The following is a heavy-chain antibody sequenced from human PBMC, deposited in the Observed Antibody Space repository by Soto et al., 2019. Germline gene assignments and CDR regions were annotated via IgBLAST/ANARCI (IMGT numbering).Heavy chain of an antibody. J-gene: IGHJ4*02. CDR2: ITGSGAGT. CDR3: ARDPNGDYVGAFDS. Sequence: GGSLRLSCAASGFTFSNYALTWVRQAPGKGLEYVSSITGSGAGTFYADSVKGRFTISRDNSKNTLYLQLNSLRAEDTATYFCARDPNGDYVGAFDSWGQGSLVTVSS. CDR1: GFTFSNYA. V-gene: IGHV3-23*01. D-gene: IGHD4-17*01.